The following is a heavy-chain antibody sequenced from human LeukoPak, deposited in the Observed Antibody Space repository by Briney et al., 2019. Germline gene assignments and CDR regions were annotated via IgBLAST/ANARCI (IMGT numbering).Heavy chain of an antibody. CDR2: ISGSGGST. V-gene: IGHV3-23*01. J-gene: IGHJ4*02. Sequence: GGSLRLSCAASRFTFSSYAMSWVRQAPGKGLEWVSGISGSGGSTYYADSVKGRFTISRDNSKNTLYLQMNSLRAEDTAIYYCARRYDYFDYWGQGTLVTVPS. CDR3: ARRYDYFDY. D-gene: IGHD1-1*01. CDR1: RFTFSSYA.